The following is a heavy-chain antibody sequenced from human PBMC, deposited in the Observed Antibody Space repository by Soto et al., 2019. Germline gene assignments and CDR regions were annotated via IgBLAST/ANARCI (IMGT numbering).Heavy chain of an antibody. J-gene: IGHJ6*02. CDR2: INPNSGGT. V-gene: IGHV1-2*04. D-gene: IGHD6-6*01. Sequence: ASVKVSCKASGYTFTVYYMHWLRQAPGQGLEWMGWINPNSGGTNYAQKFQGWVTMTRDTSISTAYMELSRLRSDDTAVYYCASAWQESSSLVFDYGMDVWGQGTTVTVSS. CDR1: GYTFTVYY. CDR3: ASAWQESSSLVFDYGMDV.